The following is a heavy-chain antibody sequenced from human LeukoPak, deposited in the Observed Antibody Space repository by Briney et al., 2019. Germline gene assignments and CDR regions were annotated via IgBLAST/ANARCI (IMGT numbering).Heavy chain of an antibody. CDR1: GLTFSSYE. D-gene: IGHD3-10*01. CDR3: ARDQPYGSGSYYNAAFDI. Sequence: QPGGSLRLSCAASGLTFSSYEMNWVRQAPGKGLEWVSYISRSGSTIYYADSVKGRFTISRDNAKNSLYLQMNSLRAEDTAVYYCARDQPYGSGSYYNAAFDIWGQGTMVTVSS. CDR2: ISRSGSTI. V-gene: IGHV3-48*03. J-gene: IGHJ3*02.